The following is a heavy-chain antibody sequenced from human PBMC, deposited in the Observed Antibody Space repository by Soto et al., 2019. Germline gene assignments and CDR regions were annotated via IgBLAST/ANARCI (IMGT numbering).Heavy chain of an antibody. Sequence: ASVEVSCKDTGYSFTRHDINWLRQAAGQGLEWMGWMNPNSGNAVYAQKFQGRVTMTRNTSITTAYIEVTSLKSEDTAVYFCARGAYNDYSHWFDPWGQGTLVTVS. V-gene: IGHV1-8*01. J-gene: IGHJ5*02. CDR3: ARGAYNDYSHWFDP. CDR2: MNPNSGNA. D-gene: IGHD4-4*01. CDR1: GYSFTRHD.